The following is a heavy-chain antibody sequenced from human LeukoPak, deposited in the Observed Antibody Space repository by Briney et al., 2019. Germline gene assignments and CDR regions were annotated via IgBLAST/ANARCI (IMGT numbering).Heavy chain of an antibody. D-gene: IGHD1-7*01. Sequence: SETLSLTCTVSGGSISSYYWSWIRQPAGKGLEWLGRIYTSGSTNYNPSLKSRVTMSVDTSKNQFSLKLSSVTAADTAVYYCARESQLELRLALDYWGQGTLVTVSS. CDR1: GGSISSYY. CDR2: IYTSGST. CDR3: ARESQLELRLALDY. J-gene: IGHJ4*02. V-gene: IGHV4-4*07.